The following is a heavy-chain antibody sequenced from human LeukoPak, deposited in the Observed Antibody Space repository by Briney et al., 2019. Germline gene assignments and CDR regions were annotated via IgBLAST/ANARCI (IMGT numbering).Heavy chain of an antibody. CDR2: IGGSGGST. V-gene: IGHV3-23*01. Sequence: PGGSLRLSCAASGFTFSSYAMSWVRQAPGKGLEWVSAIGGSGGSTYYADSVKGRFTISRDNSKNTLYLQMNSLRAEDTAVYYCARDAKQLWLLLLPDWGQGTLVTVSS. J-gene: IGHJ4*02. D-gene: IGHD5-18*01. CDR3: ARDAKQLWLLLLPD. CDR1: GFTFSSYA.